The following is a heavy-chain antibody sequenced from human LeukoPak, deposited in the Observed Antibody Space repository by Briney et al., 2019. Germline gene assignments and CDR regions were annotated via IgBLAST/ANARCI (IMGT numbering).Heavy chain of an antibody. V-gene: IGHV3-74*01. CDR1: GFTFSSYW. D-gene: IGHD3-3*01. J-gene: IGHJ3*02. CDR2: INSDGSST. CDR3: ARGLTIFGVVTDAFDI. Sequence: PGGSLRLSCAASGFTFSSYWMHWVRQAPGKGLVWVSLINSDGSSTIYADSVKGRFTISRDNVKNTLYLQMNSLRAEDTAVYYCARGLTIFGVVTDAFDIWGQGTMVTVSS.